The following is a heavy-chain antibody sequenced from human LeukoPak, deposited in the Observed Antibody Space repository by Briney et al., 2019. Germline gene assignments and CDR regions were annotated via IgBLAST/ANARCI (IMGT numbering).Heavy chain of an antibody. V-gene: IGHV3-9*01. Sequence: PGGSLRLSCAASGFTFDDYAMHWVRQAPGKGLEWVSGISWNSGSIGYADSVKGRFTISRDNAKNTLYLQMNSLRAEDTAVYYCARESLEAFDIWGQGTMVTVSS. CDR2: ISWNSGSI. CDR1: GFTFDDYA. J-gene: IGHJ3*02. D-gene: IGHD5/OR15-5a*01. CDR3: ARESLEAFDI.